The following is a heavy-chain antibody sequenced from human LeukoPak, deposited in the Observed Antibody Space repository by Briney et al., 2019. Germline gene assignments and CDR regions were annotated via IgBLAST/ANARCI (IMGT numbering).Heavy chain of an antibody. J-gene: IGHJ4*02. V-gene: IGHV1-8*02. D-gene: IGHD6-13*01. Sequence: ASVKVSCKASGYTFTSYDINWVRQATGQGLEWMGWMNPNSGNTGYAQKFQGRVTMTRNTSISTAYMELSSLRSEDTAVYYCAREGSSSRDFDYWGQGTLVTVSS. CDR2: MNPNSGNT. CDR3: AREGSSSRDFDY. CDR1: GYTFTSYD.